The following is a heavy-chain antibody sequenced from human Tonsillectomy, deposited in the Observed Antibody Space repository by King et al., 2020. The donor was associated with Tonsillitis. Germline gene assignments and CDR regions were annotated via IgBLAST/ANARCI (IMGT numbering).Heavy chain of an antibody. J-gene: IGHJ4*02. CDR2: ISSSGSTI. Sequence: VQLVESGGGLVKPGGSLRLSCAASGFTFSDYYMSWIRQAPGKGLEWVAYISSSGSTIYYADSVKGRFTISRDNAKNSLYLQMNSLRAEDTAVYYCARGRFCSSTSCYPRFLVNYWGQGTLVTVSS. D-gene: IGHD2-2*01. V-gene: IGHV3-11*01. CDR1: GFTFSDYY. CDR3: ARGRFCSSTSCYPRFLVNY.